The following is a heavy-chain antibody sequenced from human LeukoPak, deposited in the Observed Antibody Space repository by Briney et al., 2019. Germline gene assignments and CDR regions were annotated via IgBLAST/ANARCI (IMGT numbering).Heavy chain of an antibody. J-gene: IGHJ4*02. Sequence: GESLKISCKGSGYSFTTYWIGCVRQIPGQGLEWMGIIYSGDPDTRSSPSFQGQVTISADKSISTAYLQWSSLKASDTAMYYCASATSYSSSWLSPFDYWGQGTLVTVSS. D-gene: IGHD6-13*01. CDR1: GYSFTTYW. CDR3: ASATSYSSSWLSPFDY. V-gene: IGHV5-51*01. CDR2: IYSGDPDT.